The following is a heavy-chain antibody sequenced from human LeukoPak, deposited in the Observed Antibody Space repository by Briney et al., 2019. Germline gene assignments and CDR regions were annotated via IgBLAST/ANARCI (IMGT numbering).Heavy chain of an antibody. Sequence: SVKVSCKASGGTSSSYAISWVRQAPGQGLEWMGRIIPILGIANYAQKFQGRVTITADKSTSTAYMELSSLRSEDTAVYYCAREDIGYSYGFCDYWGQGTLVTVSS. J-gene: IGHJ4*02. CDR3: AREDIGYSYGFCDY. CDR2: IIPILGIA. D-gene: IGHD5-18*01. CDR1: GGTSSSYA. V-gene: IGHV1-69*04.